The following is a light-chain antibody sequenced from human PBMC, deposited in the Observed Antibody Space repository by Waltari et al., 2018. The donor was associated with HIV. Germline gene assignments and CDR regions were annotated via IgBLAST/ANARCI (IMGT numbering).Light chain of an antibody. CDR1: QTVFYSSNNKNY. J-gene: IGKJ4*01. Sequence: DIVMTQSPDSLAVSLGERATINCKSSQTVFYSSNNKNYLSWYQQKAGQPPKLIIYWASSRQSGVPDRFSGSGSGTDFTLTISSLQAEDVAVYFCQQTYTIPPTFGGGTKVEIK. CDR3: QQTYTIPPT. V-gene: IGKV4-1*01. CDR2: WAS.